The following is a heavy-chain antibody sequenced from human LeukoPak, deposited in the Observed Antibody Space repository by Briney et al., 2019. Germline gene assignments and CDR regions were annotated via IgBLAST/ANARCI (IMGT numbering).Heavy chain of an antibody. D-gene: IGHD2-8*01. CDR3: ANGNRCTSPNCLGYFYFYMDV. CDR1: GFTFSSYA. CDR2: FSGSGGTT. J-gene: IGHJ6*03. Sequence: GGSLRLSCAASGFTFSSYAMNWVRQAPGRGLEWVSGFSGSGGTTYYADSVKGRFTISRDNSKNTLYLQMNSLRAEDTAVYYCANGNRCTSPNCLGYFYFYMDVWGKGTTVTVSS. V-gene: IGHV3-23*01.